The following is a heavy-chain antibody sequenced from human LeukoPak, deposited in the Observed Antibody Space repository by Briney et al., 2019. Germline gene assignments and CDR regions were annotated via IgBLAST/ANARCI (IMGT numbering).Heavy chain of an antibody. D-gene: IGHD1-26*01. V-gene: IGHV3-20*01. Sequence: SGGSLRLSCAASGFTFGDYGMSWVRQAPGKGLEWVSFINWNGGSTGYADSVRGRFTISRDNAKNSLYLQMNSLRAEDTALYHCAKANSGSYGAFDIWGQGTMVTVSS. CDR2: INWNGGST. CDR3: AKANSGSYGAFDI. CDR1: GFTFGDYG. J-gene: IGHJ3*02.